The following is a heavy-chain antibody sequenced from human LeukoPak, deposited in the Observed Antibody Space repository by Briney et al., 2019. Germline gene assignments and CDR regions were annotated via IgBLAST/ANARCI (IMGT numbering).Heavy chain of an antibody. Sequence: PGGSLRLSCATSGFTLNNYAMNWVRQAPGKGLEWVSYISSSSSTIYYADSVKGRFTISRDNAKNSLYLQMNSLRDEDTAVYYCARDEDAFGGQGTLVTVSS. J-gene: IGHJ4*02. CDR2: ISSSSSTI. CDR1: GFTLNNYA. CDR3: ARDEDAF. V-gene: IGHV3-48*02.